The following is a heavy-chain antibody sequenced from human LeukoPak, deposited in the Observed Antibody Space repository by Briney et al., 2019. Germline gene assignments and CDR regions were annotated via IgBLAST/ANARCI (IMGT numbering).Heavy chain of an antibody. CDR2: INTNTGNP. CDR3: ARNPTGIYSGYDYGWFDP. CDR1: GYTFNRYS. D-gene: IGHD5-12*01. J-gene: IGHJ5*02. Sequence: ASVKVSCKASGYTFNRYSMNWVRQAPGQGLEWMGWINTNTGNPTYAQGFTGRFVFSLDTSVNTAYLQISNLKADDTAVYYCARNPTGIYSGYDYGWFDPWGQGTLVTVSS. V-gene: IGHV7-4-1*02.